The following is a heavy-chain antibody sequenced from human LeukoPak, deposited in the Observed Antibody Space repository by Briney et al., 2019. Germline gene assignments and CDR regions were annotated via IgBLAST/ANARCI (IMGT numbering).Heavy chain of an antibody. D-gene: IGHD3-22*01. CDR2: IDWDDDK. CDR1: GFSLTTTGMR. CDR3: ARGSGYSRFDY. J-gene: IGHJ4*02. Sequence: SGPTLVNPTQTLTLTCTFSGFSLTTTGMRVMWIRQPPGKTLEWLARIDWDDDKFYSASLKTRLTISKDTYKNQVVLTMTNMDPVDTATYYCARGSGYSRFDYWGQGTLVTVS. V-gene: IGHV2-70*04.